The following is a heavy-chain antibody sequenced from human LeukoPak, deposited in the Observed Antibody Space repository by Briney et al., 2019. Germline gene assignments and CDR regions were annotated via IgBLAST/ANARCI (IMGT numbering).Heavy chain of an antibody. Sequence: SETLSLTCAVYGGSFSGYYWSWIRQPPGKGLEWIGEINHSGSTNYNPSLKSRVTISVDTSKNQFSLKLSSVTAADTAVYYCARGRLLDCSSTSCRGRYYYYGMDVWCQGTTVTVSS. V-gene: IGHV4-34*01. CDR3: ARGRLLDCSSTSCRGRYYYYGMDV. CDR1: GGSFSGYY. J-gene: IGHJ6*02. D-gene: IGHD2-2*01. CDR2: INHSGST.